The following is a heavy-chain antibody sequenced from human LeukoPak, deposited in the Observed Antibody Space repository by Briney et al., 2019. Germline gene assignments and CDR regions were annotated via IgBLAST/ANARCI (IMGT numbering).Heavy chain of an antibody. CDR3: AKGKASSGYYYGSGSYYFDS. D-gene: IGHD3-10*01. CDR1: GFTFSSYA. Sequence: PGGSLRLSCAASGFTFSSYAMSWVRQAPGKGLEWVSAISGSGGSTYYADSVKGRFTISRDNSKNTLYLQMNSLRAEDTAVYYCAKGKASSGYYYGSGSYYFDSWGQGPLVTVSS. V-gene: IGHV3-23*01. J-gene: IGHJ4*02. CDR2: ISGSGGST.